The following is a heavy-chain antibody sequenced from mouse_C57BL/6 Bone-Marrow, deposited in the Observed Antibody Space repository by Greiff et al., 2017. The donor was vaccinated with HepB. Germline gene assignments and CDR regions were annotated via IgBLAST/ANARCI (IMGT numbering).Heavy chain of an antibody. Sequence: EVKLMESGPELVKPGDSVKISCKASGYSFTGYFMNWVMQSHGKSLEWIGRINPYNGDTFYNQKFKGKATLTVDKSSSTAHMELRSLTSEDSAVYYCARISSYYAMDYWGQGTSVTVSS. D-gene: IGHD1-1*01. CDR3: ARISSYYAMDY. J-gene: IGHJ4*01. V-gene: IGHV1-20*01. CDR1: GYSFTGYF. CDR2: INPYNGDT.